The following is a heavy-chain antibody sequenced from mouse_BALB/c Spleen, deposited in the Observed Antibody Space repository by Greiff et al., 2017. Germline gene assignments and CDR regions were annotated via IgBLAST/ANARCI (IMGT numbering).Heavy chain of an antibody. Sequence: EVQRVESGGGLVKPGGSLKLSCAASGFTFSSYAMSWVRQTPEKRLEWVASISSGGSTYYPDSVKGRFTISRDNARNILYLQMSSLRSEDTAMYYCARGEGNYEDYAMDYWGQGTSVTVSS. CDR3: ARGEGNYEDYAMDY. CDR1: GFTFSSYA. D-gene: IGHD2-1*01. J-gene: IGHJ4*01. V-gene: IGHV5-6-5*01. CDR2: ISSGGST.